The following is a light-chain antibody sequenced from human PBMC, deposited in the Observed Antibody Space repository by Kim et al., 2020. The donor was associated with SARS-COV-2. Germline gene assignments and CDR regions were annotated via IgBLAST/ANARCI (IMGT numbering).Light chain of an antibody. Sequence: GGTVTLSYGSNPAAVTSGHFPYWFQQKPDPAPTTLSYDTSEEHYWTPARCSGSLLGGKAALTLSGAQPEDEAEYYCFLVYTDVEVFGGGTKLTVL. J-gene: IGLJ2*01. CDR2: DTS. CDR1: PAAVTSGHF. CDR3: FLVYTDVEV. V-gene: IGLV7-46*01.